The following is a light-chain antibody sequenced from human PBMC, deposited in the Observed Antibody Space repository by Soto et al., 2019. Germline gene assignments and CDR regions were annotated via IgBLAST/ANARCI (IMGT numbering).Light chain of an antibody. CDR1: QSVSSY. J-gene: IGKJ4*01. Sequence: EIVLTQSPATLSLSPGERATLSCRASQSVSSYLAWYQQKPGQAPRLLIYGASNRAAGIPDRFSGGGSGTDFTLTISRLEPEDFAVYYCQQYDNSPLTFGGGTKVEIK. CDR3: QQYDNSPLT. V-gene: IGKV3-20*01. CDR2: GAS.